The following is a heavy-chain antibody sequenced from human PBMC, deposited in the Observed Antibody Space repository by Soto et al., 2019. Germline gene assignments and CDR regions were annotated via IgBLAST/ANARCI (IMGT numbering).Heavy chain of an antibody. CDR2: IYYSGST. CDR3: ARVRGLGSTSPYYYYGMDV. CDR1: GASFSTSNW. D-gene: IGHD2-2*01. V-gene: IGHV4-4*02. J-gene: IGHJ6*02. Sequence: AETLSLTCAVSGASFSTSNWWTWVRQSPGKGLEWIGEIYYSGSTYYNPSLKGRVTISLDKSNNHLSLDVTSMTAADTAIYYCARVRGLGSTSPYYYYGMDVWGPGTTVTVSS.